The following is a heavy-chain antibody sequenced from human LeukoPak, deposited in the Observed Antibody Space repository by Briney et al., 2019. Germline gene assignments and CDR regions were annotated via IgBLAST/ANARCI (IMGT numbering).Heavy chain of an antibody. CDR3: TTDLKSWGGFVWNFDL. CDR2: IKRKTDGGTT. CDR1: GITFRNAW. Sequence: GGSLRLSCAASGITFRNAWMSWVRQAPGKGLEWVGHIKRKTDGGTTDHAAPVKGRFTISRDDSKSTLYLQMNSLKIEDTAVYYCTTDLKSWGGFVWNFDLWGRGTLVTVSS. D-gene: IGHD3-10*01. V-gene: IGHV3-15*01. J-gene: IGHJ2*01.